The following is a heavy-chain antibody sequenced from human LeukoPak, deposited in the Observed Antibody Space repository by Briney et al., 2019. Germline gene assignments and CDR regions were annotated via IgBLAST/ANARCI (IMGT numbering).Heavy chain of an antibody. CDR2: ISTSSSYI. J-gene: IGHJ4*02. V-gene: IGHV3-21*01. Sequence: GGSLRLSCAASGFTFTDYNINWVRQAPGKGLEWVSSISTSSSYIYYADSVKGRFTISRDNAKNSLYLQMNSLRGEDTAVYYCARVLGYYYDSRGHDYWGQGTLVTVSS. D-gene: IGHD3-22*01. CDR3: ARVLGYYYDSRGHDY. CDR1: GFTFTDYN.